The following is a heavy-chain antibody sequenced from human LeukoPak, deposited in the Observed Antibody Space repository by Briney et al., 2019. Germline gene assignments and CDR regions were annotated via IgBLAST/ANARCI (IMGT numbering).Heavy chain of an antibody. Sequence: GGSLRLSCAASGFTFSSYGMHWVRQAPGKGLEWVAFTRYDGSNKYYADSVKGRFTISRDNSKNTLYLQMNSLRAEDTAVYYCARGLRYYYDSSGTQGAFDIWGQGTMVTVSS. CDR2: TRYDGSNK. D-gene: IGHD3-22*01. J-gene: IGHJ3*02. CDR1: GFTFSSYG. V-gene: IGHV3-30*02. CDR3: ARGLRYYYDSSGTQGAFDI.